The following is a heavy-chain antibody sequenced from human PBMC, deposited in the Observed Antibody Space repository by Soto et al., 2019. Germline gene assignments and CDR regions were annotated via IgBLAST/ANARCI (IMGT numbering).Heavy chain of an antibody. CDR2: IYPGDSDT. J-gene: IGHJ4*02. CDR1: GYNFTTFY. V-gene: IGHV5-51*01. Sequence: GESLKISCKGSGYNFTTFYIGWVRQLPGKGLEWMGIIYPGDSDTRYSPSFRGQVTISADKSISTAFLQWSSLKASDTAMYYCARQGNGAEGFDFWGQGALVTVSS. D-gene: IGHD4-17*01. CDR3: ARQGNGAEGFDF.